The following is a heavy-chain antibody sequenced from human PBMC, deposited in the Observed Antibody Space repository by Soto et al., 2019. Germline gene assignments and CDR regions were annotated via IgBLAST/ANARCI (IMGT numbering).Heavy chain of an antibody. Sequence: SENPSVNCAVPGGSIRSGGSSRSWIRAAPGKGLEWIGYIYHSGSTYYNPSLKSRVTISVDRSKNQFSLKLSSVTAADTAVYYCARAGDSSGPVALGYWGQGTLVTVSS. CDR2: IYHSGST. V-gene: IGHV4-30-2*01. CDR3: ARAGDSSGPVALGY. J-gene: IGHJ4*02. CDR1: GGSIRSGGSS. D-gene: IGHD6-19*01.